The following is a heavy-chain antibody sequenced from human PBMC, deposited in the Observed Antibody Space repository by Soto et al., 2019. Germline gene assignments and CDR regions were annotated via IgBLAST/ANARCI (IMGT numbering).Heavy chain of an antibody. CDR2: INADYGNT. J-gene: IGHJ6*02. Sequence: QAQLVQSGAEVRKPGASVKVSCTASGYTFYSHSISWVRQAPGQGLEWMGRINADYGNTQYAQKFRGRVTMTTDTSTTTVYMALRNLRSADTAVYYCARCLQGDDYYGMDVWGQGTTVTVSS. CDR1: GYTFYSHS. D-gene: IGHD4-4*01. CDR3: ARCLQGDDYYGMDV. V-gene: IGHV1-18*01.